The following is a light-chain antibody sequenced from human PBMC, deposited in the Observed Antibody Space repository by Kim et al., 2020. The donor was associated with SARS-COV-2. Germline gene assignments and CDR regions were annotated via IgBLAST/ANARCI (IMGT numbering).Light chain of an antibody. Sequence: EIVLTQSPVTLSLSPGERATLSCRASQSVGTYLVWYQQKPDQAPRLLIYDASTRATGIPARFSGSGSGTDFTLTISSLEPEDFAVYYCQQRSNWPRTFGGGTKVDIK. CDR1: QSVGTY. V-gene: IGKV3-11*01. CDR2: DAS. J-gene: IGKJ4*01. CDR3: QQRSNWPRT.